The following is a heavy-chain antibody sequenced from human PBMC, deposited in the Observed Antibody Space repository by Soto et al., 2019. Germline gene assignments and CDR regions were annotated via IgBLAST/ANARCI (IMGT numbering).Heavy chain of an antibody. J-gene: IGHJ5*02. CDR2: ISYDGSNK. Sequence: QVQLVESGGGVVQPGRSLRLSCAASGFTFSSYAMHWVRQAPGKGLEWVAVISYDGSNKYYADSVKGRFTISRDNSKNTLYLQMNSLRAEDTAVYYCARDRVTTGDYEVYMSLGSNWFDPWGQGTLVTVSS. V-gene: IGHV3-30-3*01. D-gene: IGHD4-17*01. CDR1: GFTFSSYA. CDR3: ARDRVTTGDYEVYMSLGSNWFDP.